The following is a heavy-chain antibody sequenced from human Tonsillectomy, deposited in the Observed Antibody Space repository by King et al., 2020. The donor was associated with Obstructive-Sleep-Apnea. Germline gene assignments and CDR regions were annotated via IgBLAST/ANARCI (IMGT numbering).Heavy chain of an antibody. Sequence: QLQESGPGLVKPSETLSLTCTVSGYSISSGYYWGWIRQPPGKGLEWIGSIYHSGSTYYNPSLKSRVTISLDTSKNQFSLKLRSVTAADTAVYYCATEIFNYYGSGSHNWFDPWGQGTLVTVSS. D-gene: IGHD3-10*01. CDR1: GYSISSGYY. CDR2: IYHSGST. CDR3: ATEIFNYYGSGSHNWFDP. V-gene: IGHV4-38-2*02. J-gene: IGHJ5*02.